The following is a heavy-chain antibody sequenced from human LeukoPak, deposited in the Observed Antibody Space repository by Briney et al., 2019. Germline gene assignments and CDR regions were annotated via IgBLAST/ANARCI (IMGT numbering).Heavy chain of an antibody. CDR2: ISYDGSNK. Sequence: PGGSLRLSCAASGFTFSSYAMHWVRQAPGKGLEWVAVISYDGSNKYYADSVKGRFTISRDNSKNTLYLQMDSLRAEDTDVYYCARDKDYLDYWGQGTLVTVSS. V-gene: IGHV3-30*04. J-gene: IGHJ4*02. CDR1: GFTFSSYA. CDR3: ARDKDYLDY.